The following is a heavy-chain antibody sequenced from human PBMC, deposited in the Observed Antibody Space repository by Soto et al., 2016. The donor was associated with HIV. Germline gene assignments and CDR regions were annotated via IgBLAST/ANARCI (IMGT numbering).Heavy chain of an antibody. CDR3: ARGGMTMVRGTTFDY. D-gene: IGHD3-10*01. CDR1: GFTFNNYA. CDR2: ISYDGNNK. J-gene: IGHJ4*02. V-gene: IGHV3-30*04. Sequence: VQLVESGGGVVQPGRSLRLSCAASGFTFNNYAIHWVRQAPGKGLEWVAVISYDGNNKYYADSVKGRFTVSRDISKNTLYLQMNSLRAEDTAVYYCARGGMTMVRGTTFDYWGPGNPG.